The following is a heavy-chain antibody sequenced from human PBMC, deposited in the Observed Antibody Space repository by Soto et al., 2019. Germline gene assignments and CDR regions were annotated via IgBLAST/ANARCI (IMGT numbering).Heavy chain of an antibody. CDR1: GFTFSGSA. V-gene: IGHV3-73*01. D-gene: IGHD6-13*01. J-gene: IGHJ5*02. CDR2: IRSKANSYAT. Sequence: GGSLRLSCAASGFTFSGSAMHWVRQASGKGLEWVGRIRSKANSYATAYAASVKGRFTISRDDSKNTAYLQMNSLKTEDTAVYYCTRQAAGSWPKFDPWGQGTLVTVSS. CDR3: TRQAAGSWPKFDP.